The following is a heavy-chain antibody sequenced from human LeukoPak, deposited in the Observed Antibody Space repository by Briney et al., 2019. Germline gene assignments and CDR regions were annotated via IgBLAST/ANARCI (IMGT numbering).Heavy chain of an antibody. D-gene: IGHD5-12*01. CDR3: ARSTGSGYDTGYYFDY. Sequence: WVRQAPGKGLEWVGSIYYSGSTYYNPSLKSRVTISVDTSKNQFSLKLSSVTAADTAVYYCARSTGSGYDTGYYFDYWGQGTLVTVSS. V-gene: IGHV4-39*01. J-gene: IGHJ4*02. CDR2: IYYSGST.